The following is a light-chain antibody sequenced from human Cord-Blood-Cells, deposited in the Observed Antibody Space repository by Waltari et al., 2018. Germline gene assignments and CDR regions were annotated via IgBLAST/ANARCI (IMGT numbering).Light chain of an antibody. CDR2: DAF. V-gene: IGKV3-11*01. CDR1: QSVSSY. Sequence: EIVLTQSSSTLSLSPGERATTSCRAIQSVSSYLAWYQQKPGQAPRLLIYDAFNGATSFPSRFSGSGSGTDFTLTISSLVPEDFAVYYCQQRSNWPPYTFGQGTKLEIK. J-gene: IGKJ2*01. CDR3: QQRSNWPPYT.